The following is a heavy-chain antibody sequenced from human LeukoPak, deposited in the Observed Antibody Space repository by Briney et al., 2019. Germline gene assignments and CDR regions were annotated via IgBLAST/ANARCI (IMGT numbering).Heavy chain of an antibody. V-gene: IGHV3-74*01. CDR1: GFTFSSYC. J-gene: IGHJ4*02. Sequence: GGSLRLSCAASGFTFSSYCMHWVRQAPGKGLVWVSRINSDGSSTSYADSVKGRFTISRDNAKNTLYLQMNSLRAEHAAVYYCARGASIVVVTATRPRNPTIDYWGQGTLVTVSS. D-gene: IGHD2-21*02. CDR3: ARGASIVVVTATRPRNPTIDY. CDR2: INSDGSST.